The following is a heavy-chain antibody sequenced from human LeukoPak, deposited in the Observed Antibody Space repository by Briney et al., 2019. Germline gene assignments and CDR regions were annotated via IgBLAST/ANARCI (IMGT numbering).Heavy chain of an antibody. D-gene: IGHD3-10*01. V-gene: IGHV4-59*10. CDR3: ARDARGSGTWSWFDP. J-gene: IGHJ5*02. Sequence: SETLSLTCAVYGGSFSGSYSWSWIRQPAGKGLEWIGRIYPSGSANYNPSLKSRVTISVDTSKNQFSLNLSSVTAADTAVYYCARDARGSGTWSWFDPWGQGTLVTVSS. CDR2: IYPSGSA. CDR1: GGSFSGSYS.